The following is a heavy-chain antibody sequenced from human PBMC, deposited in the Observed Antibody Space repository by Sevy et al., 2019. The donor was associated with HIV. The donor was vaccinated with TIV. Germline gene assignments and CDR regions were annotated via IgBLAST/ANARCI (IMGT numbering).Heavy chain of an antibody. J-gene: IGHJ3*02. CDR2: ISSSGSTI. D-gene: IGHD4-17*01. CDR3: ARGDYGDYTDAFDI. V-gene: IGHV3-48*03. CDR1: GFTFSSYE. Sequence: GGSLRLSCAASGFTFSSYEMNWVRQAPGKGLEWVSYISSSGSTIYYADSVKGRFTISRDNVKNSLYLQMNSLRAEDTAVYYCARGDYGDYTDAFDIWGQGTMVTVSS.